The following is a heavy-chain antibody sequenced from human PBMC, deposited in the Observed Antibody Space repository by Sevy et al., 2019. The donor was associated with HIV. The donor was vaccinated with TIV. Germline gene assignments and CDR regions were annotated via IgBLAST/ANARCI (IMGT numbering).Heavy chain of an antibody. CDR1: AFTFSSYG. J-gene: IGHJ3*02. CDR2: IWYDGSNK. V-gene: IGHV3-33*01. Sequence: GGSLRLSCAASAFTFSSYGMHWVRQAPGKGLEWVAVIWYDGSNKYYADSVKGRFTISRDNSKNTLYLQMNSLRAEDTAVYYCARGYGDYRIDAFDIWGQGTMVTVSS. D-gene: IGHD4-17*01. CDR3: ARGYGDYRIDAFDI.